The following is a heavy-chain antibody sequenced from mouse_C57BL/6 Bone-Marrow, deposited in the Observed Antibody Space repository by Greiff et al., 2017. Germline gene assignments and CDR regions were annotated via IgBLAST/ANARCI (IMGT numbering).Heavy chain of an antibody. J-gene: IGHJ3*01. CDR1: GFNIKDDY. Sequence: VQLQQSGAELVRPGASVKLSCTASGFNIKDDYMHWVKQRPEQGLEWIGWIDPENGDTEYASKFQGKATITADTSSNTAYLQLSSLTSEDTAVYYCTYYYGSSYSFSAYWGQGTLVTVSA. D-gene: IGHD1-1*01. V-gene: IGHV14-4*01. CDR3: TYYYGSSYSFSAY. CDR2: IDPENGDT.